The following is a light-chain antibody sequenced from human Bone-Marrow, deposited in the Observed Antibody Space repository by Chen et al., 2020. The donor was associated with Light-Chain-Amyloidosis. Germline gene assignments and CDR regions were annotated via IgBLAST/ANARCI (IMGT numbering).Light chain of an antibody. J-gene: IGKJ4*01. CDR3: QQSYSTPT. CDR2: TAY. Sequence: FQMTQSPFSLSASVVDRVTITCRASQSITKFLNWYQQKPGKGPKLLIYTAYSLQSGVPSRFSGSGSGTDCSLTISSVQPEELATYYCQQSYSTPTFGGGTKLEIK. CDR1: QSITKF. V-gene: IGKV1-39*01.